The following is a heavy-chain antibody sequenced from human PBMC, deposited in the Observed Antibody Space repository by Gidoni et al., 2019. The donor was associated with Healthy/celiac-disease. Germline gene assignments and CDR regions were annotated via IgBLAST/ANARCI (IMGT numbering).Heavy chain of an antibody. CDR1: GYTFTSYG. J-gene: IGHJ6*02. CDR2: ISAYNGNT. V-gene: IGHV1-18*01. D-gene: IGHD3-22*01. Sequence: QVQLVQSGAEVKKPGASVKVSCKASGYTFTSYGISWVRQAPGQELEWMGWISAYNGNTNYAQKLQGRVTMTTDTSTSTAYMELRSLRSDDTAVYYCARDTYYYDSSGYYPTYYYYGMDVWGQGTTVTVSS. CDR3: ARDTYYYDSSGYYPTYYYYGMDV.